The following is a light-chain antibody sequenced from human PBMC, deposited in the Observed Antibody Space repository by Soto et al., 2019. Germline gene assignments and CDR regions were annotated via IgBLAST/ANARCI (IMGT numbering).Light chain of an antibody. Sequence: QSALTQPRSVSGSPGQSVTISCTGTSSDVGGYNYVSWYLQHPGKAPKVMIYDVSQRPSGVPDRFSGSKSGNTASLTISGLQSEDEADYYCCSFAGNYIYVFGTGTKVTVL. CDR3: CSFAGNYIYV. J-gene: IGLJ1*01. V-gene: IGLV2-11*01. CDR2: DVS. CDR1: SSDVGGYNY.